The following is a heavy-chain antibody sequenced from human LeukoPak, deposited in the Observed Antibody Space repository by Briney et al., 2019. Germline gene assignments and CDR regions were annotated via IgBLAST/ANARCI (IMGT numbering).Heavy chain of an antibody. CDR1: GFTFSSYE. V-gene: IGHV3-48*03. CDR3: ARGDTAMVDYYYYMDV. J-gene: IGHJ6*03. D-gene: IGHD5-18*01. CDR2: ISTSGSTI. Sequence: GGSLRLSCAASGFTFSSYEMHWVRQAPGKGLEWVSYISTSGSTIYYADSVKGRFTISRDNAKDSLYLQMNSLRAEDTAVYYCARGDTAMVDYYYYMDVWGKGTTVTISS.